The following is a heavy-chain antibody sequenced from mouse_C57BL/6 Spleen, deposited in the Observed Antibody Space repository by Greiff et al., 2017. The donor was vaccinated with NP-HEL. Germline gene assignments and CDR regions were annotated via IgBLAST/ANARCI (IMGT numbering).Heavy chain of an antibody. Sequence: EVKLMESGGGLVKPGGSLKLSCAASGFTFSDYGMHWVRQAPEKGLEWVAYISSGSSTIYYADTVKGRFTISRDNAKNTLFLQMTSLRSEDTAMYYCAKGAMDYWGQGTSVTVSS. J-gene: IGHJ4*01. CDR2: ISSGSSTI. V-gene: IGHV5-17*01. CDR1: GFTFSDYG. CDR3: AKGAMDY.